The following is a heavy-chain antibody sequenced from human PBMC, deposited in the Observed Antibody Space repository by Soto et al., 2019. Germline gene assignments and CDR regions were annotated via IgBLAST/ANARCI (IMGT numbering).Heavy chain of an antibody. CDR3: ARDQNSSGYLAY. CDR2: IYYSGFT. J-gene: IGHJ4*02. D-gene: IGHD3-22*01. CDR1: GGSISSHY. Sequence: PSETLSLTCTVSGGSISSHYWSWIRQPPGKGLEWIGYIYYSGFTDYNPSLKSRVTISEDTSKNQFSLRLTSVTAADTAVYYCARDQNSSGYLAYWGQGILVTVSS. V-gene: IGHV4-59*11.